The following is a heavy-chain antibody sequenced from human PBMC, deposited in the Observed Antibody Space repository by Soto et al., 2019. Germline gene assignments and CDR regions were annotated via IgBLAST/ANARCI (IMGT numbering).Heavy chain of an antibody. J-gene: IGHJ5*02. V-gene: IGHV4-31*03. CDR1: GGSISSGGYY. D-gene: IGHD2-2*01. Sequence: SVSGGSISSGGYYWSWIRQHPGKGLEWIGYIYYSGSTYYNPSLKSRVTISVDTSKNQFSLKLSSVTAADTAVYYCASSLGAIGYCSSTSCQGWFDPWGQGTLVTVSS. CDR3: ASSLGAIGYCSSTSCQGWFDP. CDR2: IYYSGST.